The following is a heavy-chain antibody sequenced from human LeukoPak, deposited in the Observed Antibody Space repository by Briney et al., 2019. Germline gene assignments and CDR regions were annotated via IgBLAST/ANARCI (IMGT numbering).Heavy chain of an antibody. CDR3: ARLTPISGVPRITMVRGVKGPRGYYYMDV. D-gene: IGHD3-10*01. Sequence: PSETLSLTCAVYGGSFSGYYWSWIRQPPGKGLEWIGEINHSGSTNYNPSLKSRVTISVDTSKNQFSLKLSSVTAADTAVYYCARLTPISGVPRITMVRGVKGPRGYYYMDVWGKGTTVTISS. V-gene: IGHV4-34*01. CDR2: INHSGST. J-gene: IGHJ6*03. CDR1: GGSFSGYY.